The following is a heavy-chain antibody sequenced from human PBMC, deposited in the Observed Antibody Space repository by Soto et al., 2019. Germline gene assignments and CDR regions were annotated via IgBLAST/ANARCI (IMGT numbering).Heavy chain of an antibody. V-gene: IGHV1-3*01. CDR3: ARTTVSVVTFFDY. J-gene: IGHJ4*02. Sequence: ASVKVSCKASGYTFTSYAMHWVRQAPGQRLEWMGWINAGNGNTKYSQKFQGRVTITRDTSASTAYMELSSLRSEETAVYYCARTTVSVVTFFDYWGQGTLVTVSS. CDR2: INAGNGNT. CDR1: GYTFTSYA. D-gene: IGHD4-4*01.